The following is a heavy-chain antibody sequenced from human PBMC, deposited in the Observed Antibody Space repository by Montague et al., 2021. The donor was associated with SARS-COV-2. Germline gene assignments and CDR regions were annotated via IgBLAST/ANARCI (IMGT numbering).Heavy chain of an antibody. V-gene: IGHV4-34*01. D-gene: IGHD3-22*01. Sequence: SETLSLTCAVYGGSFSGYYWGWIRQPPGKGLEWIGGIYYSGSTYYNPSLKSRVTISVDTSKNQFSLKLSSVTAADTAVYYCARFPTSYYYDSKAAPATPDAFDIWGQGTMVTVSS. CDR1: GGSFSGYY. CDR2: IYYSGST. J-gene: IGHJ3*02. CDR3: ARFPTSYYYDSKAAPATPDAFDI.